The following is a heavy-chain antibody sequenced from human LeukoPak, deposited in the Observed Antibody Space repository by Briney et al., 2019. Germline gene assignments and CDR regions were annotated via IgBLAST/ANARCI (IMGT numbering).Heavy chain of an antibody. CDR3: ARLGGYSYGYSGAFDI. V-gene: IGHV4-39*02. J-gene: IGHJ3*02. CDR1: GGSISSSSYY. D-gene: IGHD5-18*01. Sequence: NPSETLSLTCTVSGGSISSSSYYCGWIRQPPGKGLEWIGNIYYSGSTYYNPSLKSRVSISVDTSKKHFSLRLSSVTAADTAVYYCARLGGYSYGYSGAFDIWGQGTLVTVSS. CDR2: IYYSGST.